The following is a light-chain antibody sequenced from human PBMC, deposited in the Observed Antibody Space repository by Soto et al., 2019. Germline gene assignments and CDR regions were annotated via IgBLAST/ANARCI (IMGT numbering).Light chain of an antibody. Sequence: EIVMTQSPATLSVSPGERATLSCRASQSVSSNLAWYQQKAGQAPRLLIYGASTRATGIPARISGSGSGTEFTLTISSQQSEDFAVYHCQQYNKWPRTFGQGTKV. CDR3: QQYNKWPRT. J-gene: IGKJ1*01. V-gene: IGKV3-15*01. CDR2: GAS. CDR1: QSVSSN.